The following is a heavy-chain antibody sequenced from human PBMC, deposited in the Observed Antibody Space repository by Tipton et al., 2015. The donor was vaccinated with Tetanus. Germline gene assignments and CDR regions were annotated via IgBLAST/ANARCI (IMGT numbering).Heavy chain of an antibody. CDR2: ISPFNENV. D-gene: IGHD3-10*01. V-gene: IGHV1-18*01. CDR1: GYTFTHYG. CDR3: ARGRGLGPHEYFEH. Sequence: QMQLVQSGGEVKKPGASVKVSCKASGYTFTHYGVNWVRQAPGQGLEWMGWISPFNENVNFAEKFQGRLTMTTDRSTATVYMDLRGLKSDDTAIYYCARGRGLGPHEYFEHWGQGTLVTVSS. J-gene: IGHJ5*02.